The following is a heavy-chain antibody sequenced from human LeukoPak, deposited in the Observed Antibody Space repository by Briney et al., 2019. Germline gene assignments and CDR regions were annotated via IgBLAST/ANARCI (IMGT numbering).Heavy chain of an antibody. CDR1: GFTFSTYA. CDR2: ISGSGDST. D-gene: IGHD3-16*01. J-gene: IGHJ4*02. Sequence: GGSLRLSCAASGFTFSTYAMSWVRQAPGKGLEWVSGISGSGDSTNYADSVKGRFTISRDYSKNTQYLQMNSLRAEDTAVYYCARGSYNPFDYWGQGTLVTVSS. V-gene: IGHV3-23*01. CDR3: ARGSYNPFDY.